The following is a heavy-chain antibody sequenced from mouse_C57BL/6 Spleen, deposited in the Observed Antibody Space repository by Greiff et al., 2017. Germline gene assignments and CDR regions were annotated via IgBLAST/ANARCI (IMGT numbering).Heavy chain of an antibody. V-gene: IGHV1-62-2*01. CDR1: GYTFTEYT. J-gene: IGHJ3*01. D-gene: IGHD1-1*01. CDR2: FYPGSGSI. CDR3: ARHEDLRYYGSPGWFAY. Sequence: QVQLKESGAELVKPGASVKLSCKASGYTFTEYTIHWVKQRSGQGLEWIGWFYPGSGSIKYNEKFKDKATLTADKSSSTVYMELSRLTSEDSAVYFCARHEDLRYYGSPGWFAYWGQGTLVTVSA.